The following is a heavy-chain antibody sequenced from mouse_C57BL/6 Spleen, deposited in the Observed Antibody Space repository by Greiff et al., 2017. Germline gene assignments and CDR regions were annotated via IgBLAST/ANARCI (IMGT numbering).Heavy chain of an antibody. V-gene: IGHV1-22*01. CDR1: GYTFTDYN. CDR2: INPNNGGT. D-gene: IGHD2-12*01. CDR3: ARPYYSAYYFDY. J-gene: IGHJ2*01. Sequence: EVQLVESGPELVKPGASVKMSCKASGYTFTDYNMHWVKQSHGKSLEWIGYINPNNGGTSYNQKFKGKATLTVNKSSSTAYMELRSLTSEDSAVYYCARPYYSAYYFDYWGQGTTLTVSS.